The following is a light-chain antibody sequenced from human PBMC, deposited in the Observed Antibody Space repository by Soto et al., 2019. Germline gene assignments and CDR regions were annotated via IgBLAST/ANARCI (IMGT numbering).Light chain of an antibody. V-gene: IGLV1-40*01. J-gene: IGLJ1*01. CDR1: SSNIGAGYE. CDR2: GNT. Sequence: QSVLTQPPSVSGAPGQRVTISCTGSSSNIGAGYEVNWYQHLPGAAPKLLIYGNTNRPSGVPDRFSGSKSGTSASLAITGLQAEDEADYYCQSYDSSLSALYVFGTVTKLTVL. CDR3: QSYDSSLSALYV.